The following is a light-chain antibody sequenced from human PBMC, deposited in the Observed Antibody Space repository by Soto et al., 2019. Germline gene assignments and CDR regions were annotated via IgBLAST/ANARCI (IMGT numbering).Light chain of an antibody. CDR1: QSVKSN. CDR3: HHDNNRPPWT. CDR2: GAS. Sequence: EIVMTPSPATLSVSPGERVTLSCRASQSVKSNLAWYQQKFVQAPRLLIYGASTRATGVPARFSGSGSGTEFTHTISSLQSEDVAVYYCHHDNNRPPWTFGQGTKVEI. J-gene: IGKJ1*01. V-gene: IGKV3-15*01.